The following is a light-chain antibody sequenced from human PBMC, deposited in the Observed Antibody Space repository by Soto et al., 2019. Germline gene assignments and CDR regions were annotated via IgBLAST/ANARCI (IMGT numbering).Light chain of an antibody. CDR2: DTS. Sequence: VLTQSPVTLSLSPGERATLSXRASQSVTSNYLAWYQQKPGQAPGLLIYDTSTRASGLPDRFSGSGSGTEFTLTISRLEPEDFAVYYCQQYGTSPQTFGQGTKVDIK. V-gene: IGKV3-20*01. CDR1: QSVTSNY. J-gene: IGKJ1*01. CDR3: QQYGTSPQT.